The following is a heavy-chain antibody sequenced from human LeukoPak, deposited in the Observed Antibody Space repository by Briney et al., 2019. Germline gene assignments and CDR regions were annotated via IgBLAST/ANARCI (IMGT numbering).Heavy chain of an antibody. J-gene: IGHJ4*02. CDR1: GYTFTSYA. CDR2: INAGNGNT. Sequence: ASVKVSCKASGYTFTSYAVHWVRQAPGQRLEWMGSINAGNGNTKYLQKFQGRVTITRDTSASTAYMELSSLRSEDTAVYYCTLTDYGDYWGQGTLVTVSS. CDR3: TLTDYGDY. V-gene: IGHV1-3*01.